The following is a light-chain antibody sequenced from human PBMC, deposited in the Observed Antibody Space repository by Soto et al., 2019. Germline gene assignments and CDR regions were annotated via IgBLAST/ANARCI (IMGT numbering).Light chain of an antibody. J-gene: IGKJ2*01. CDR2: DAS. Sequence: DIQMTQSRSTLSASVGDSVSITCRSSQRIGTWLTWYQQKPGKVPKLLIYDASHLTSGVPSRFSGSGSGTEFTLSISSLQPDDFATYYCQHYYTYPYTLGQGTKVDIK. V-gene: IGKV1-5*01. CDR1: QRIGTW. CDR3: QHYYTYPYT.